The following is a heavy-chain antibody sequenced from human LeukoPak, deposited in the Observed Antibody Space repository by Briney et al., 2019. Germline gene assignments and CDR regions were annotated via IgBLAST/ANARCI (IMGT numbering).Heavy chain of an antibody. D-gene: IGHD5-24*01. CDR1: GFTFSNYA. Sequence: PGGSLKLSCVASGFTFSNYAMNWVRQAPGKGLEWVSGISWNSGSIGYADSVKGRFTISRDNAKNSLYLQMNSLRAEDTALYYCAKDMAPEGVEGPYYYNYYGMDVWGQGTTVTVSS. CDR3: AKDMAPEGVEGPYYYNYYGMDV. J-gene: IGHJ6*02. V-gene: IGHV3-9*01. CDR2: ISWNSGSI.